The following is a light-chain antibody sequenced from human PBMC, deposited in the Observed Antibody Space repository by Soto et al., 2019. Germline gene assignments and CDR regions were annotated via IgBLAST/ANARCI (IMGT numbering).Light chain of an antibody. CDR1: QSVTADY. CDR3: QQYGVSPHT. V-gene: IGKV3-20*01. CDR2: RAS. Sequence: EIVLTQSPGTLSLSPGERATLSCRASQSVTADYLAWYQQKAGQAPRLLIYRASSRATGIPDRFSGSGSGTDFTLTISRLEPEDSAVYYCQQYGVSPHTFGQGTKLEIK. J-gene: IGKJ2*01.